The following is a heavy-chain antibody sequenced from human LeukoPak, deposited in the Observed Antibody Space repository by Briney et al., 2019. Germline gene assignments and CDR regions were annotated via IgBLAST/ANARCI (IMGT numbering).Heavy chain of an antibody. Sequence: GGSLRLSCAASGFTFSSYAMSWVRQAPGKGLEWVSTISGSGDSTYYADSVKGRFTISRDNSKNTLYLQMNSLRAEDTAVYYCAKDLKMTNYFDYWGQGTLVTVSS. CDR3: AKDLKMTNYFDY. CDR1: GFTFSSYA. D-gene: IGHD5-24*01. CDR2: ISGSGDST. V-gene: IGHV3-23*01. J-gene: IGHJ4*02.